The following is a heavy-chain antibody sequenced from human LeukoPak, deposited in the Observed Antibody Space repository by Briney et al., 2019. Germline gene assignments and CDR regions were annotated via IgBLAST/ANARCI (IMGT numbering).Heavy chain of an antibody. V-gene: IGHV1-69*05. CDR3: ARRHTAMVEDAFDI. D-gene: IGHD5-18*01. Sequence: GASVKVSCKASGGTFSSYAISWVRQAPGQGLEWMGRIIPIFGTANYAQKFQGRVTITTDESTSTAYMELSSLRSEDTAVYYCARRHTAMVEDAFDIWGQGTMVTVSS. CDR1: GGTFSSYA. J-gene: IGHJ3*02. CDR2: IIPIFGTA.